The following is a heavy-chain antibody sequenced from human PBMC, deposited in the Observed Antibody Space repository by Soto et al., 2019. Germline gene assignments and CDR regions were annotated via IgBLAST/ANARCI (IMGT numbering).Heavy chain of an antibody. Sequence: EVQLLESGGGLVQPGGSLRLSCAASGFTFPNYVMNWVRQAPGKGLEWVSALSGSGGSTYYVDSVKGRFTIPRDNSKNTLYLQLNSLRAEDTAVYYCAKSPLRATIFDYWGQGTLVTVSS. CDR2: LSGSGGST. V-gene: IGHV3-23*01. CDR3: AKSPLRATIFDY. CDR1: GFTFPNYV. J-gene: IGHJ4*02.